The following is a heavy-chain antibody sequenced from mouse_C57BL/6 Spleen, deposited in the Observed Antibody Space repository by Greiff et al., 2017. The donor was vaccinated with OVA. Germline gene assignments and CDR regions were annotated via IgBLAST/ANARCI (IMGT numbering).Heavy chain of an antibody. V-gene: IGHV1-82*01. J-gene: IGHJ4*01. CDR1: GYAFSSSW. D-gene: IGHD2-4*01. CDR2: IYPGDGDT. Sequence: VHLVESGPELVKPGASVKISCKASGYAFSSSWMNWVKQRPGKGLEWIGRIYPGDGDTNYNGKFKGKATLTADKSSSPAYMQLSSLTSEDSAVYFCARGDYDGAMDYWGQGTSVTVSS. CDR3: ARGDYDGAMDY.